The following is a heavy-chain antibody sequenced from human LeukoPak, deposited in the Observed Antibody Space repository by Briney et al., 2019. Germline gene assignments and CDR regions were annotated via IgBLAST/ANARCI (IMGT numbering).Heavy chain of an antibody. J-gene: IGHJ3*02. V-gene: IGHV1-8*01. CDR1: GYTFTSLD. D-gene: IGHD5-24*01. CDR3: AREQMATITDGDAFDI. Sequence: GASVKVSCKASGYTFTSLDINWVRQATGQGLEWMGWMNPNSGNTGYAQKFQGRVTITADESTSTAYMELSSLRSEDTAVYYCAREQMATITDGDAFDIWGQGTMVTVSS. CDR2: MNPNSGNT.